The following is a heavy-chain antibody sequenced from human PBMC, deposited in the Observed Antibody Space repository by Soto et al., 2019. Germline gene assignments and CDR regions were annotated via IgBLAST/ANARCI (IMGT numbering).Heavy chain of an antibody. V-gene: IGHV1-8*01. CDR2: MNPNSGNT. Sequence: QVQLVQSGAEVKKPGASVKVSCKASGYTFTSYDINWVRQATGQGLEWMGWMNPNSGNTGYAQKFRGRVTMTRNTSIINAYMERSSLRSEDTAVYYCASAVASTDGYDGMDVWGRGTTVTVSS. J-gene: IGHJ6*02. D-gene: IGHD6-19*01. CDR3: ASAVASTDGYDGMDV. CDR1: GYTFTSYD.